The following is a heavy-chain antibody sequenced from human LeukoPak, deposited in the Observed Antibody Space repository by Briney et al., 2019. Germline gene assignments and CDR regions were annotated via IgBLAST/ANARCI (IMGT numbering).Heavy chain of an antibody. CDR2: ISYDGSNK. V-gene: IGHV3-30-3*01. J-gene: IGHJ4*02. D-gene: IGHD4-11*01. CDR1: GFTFGSYA. Sequence: GGSLRLSCAASGFTFGSYAMHWVRQAPGKGLEWVAVISYDGSNKYYADSVKGRFTISRDNSKNTLYLQMNSLRAEDTAVYYCATETTVTGEFDYWGQGTLVTVSS. CDR3: ATETTVTGEFDY.